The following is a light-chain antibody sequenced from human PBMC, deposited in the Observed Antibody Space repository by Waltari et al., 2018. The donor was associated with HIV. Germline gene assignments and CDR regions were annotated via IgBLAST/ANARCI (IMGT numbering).Light chain of an antibody. J-gene: IGKJ2*01. CDR1: QSVFSSSNYKNY. Sequence: DIVMTQSPDSLAVSLGERATINCKSSQSVFSSSNYKNYLAWYQQKPGQPPKLLIYWASTRESGVPDRFSGSGSGTYFTLTISSLQAEDVAVYSCQQYYSTPMYTFGQGTKLEIK. CDR3: QQYYSTPMYT. V-gene: IGKV4-1*01. CDR2: WAS.